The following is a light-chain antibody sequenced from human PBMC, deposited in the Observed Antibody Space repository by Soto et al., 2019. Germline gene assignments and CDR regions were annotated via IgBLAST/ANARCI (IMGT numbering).Light chain of an antibody. CDR1: SSDVGSYNL. CDR2: EGS. V-gene: IGLV2-23*01. CDR3: CSYAGSSTWVV. Sequence: QSALTQPASVSGSPGQSITISCTGTSSDVGSYNLVSWYQQHPGKAPKLMIYEGSKRPSGVSNRFSGSKSGNTASLTISGLQAEDEADYYCCSYAGSSTWVVFGGGTKVPVL. J-gene: IGLJ2*01.